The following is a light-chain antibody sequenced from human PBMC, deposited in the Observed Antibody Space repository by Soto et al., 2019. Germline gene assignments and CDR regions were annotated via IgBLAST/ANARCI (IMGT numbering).Light chain of an antibody. V-gene: IGKV3-20*01. J-gene: IGKJ1*01. CDR3: QHCARSSAT. Sequence: EIVLTQSPATLSLSPGERATLSCRASQSVSSSYLAWYQQKPGQAPRLLIYGASSRATGILDSFSGSGSGTDITLTISRQDPEDYAGYYYQHCARSSATFGPGTKVEIK. CDR2: GAS. CDR1: QSVSSSY.